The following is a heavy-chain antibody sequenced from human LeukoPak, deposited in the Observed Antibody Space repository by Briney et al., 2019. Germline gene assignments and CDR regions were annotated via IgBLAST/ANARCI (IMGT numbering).Heavy chain of an antibody. D-gene: IGHD6-13*01. Sequence: PGGSLRLSCAASGFTFSDHYMRWLRQAPGKGLEWVSYISTSGVYTNYADSVKGRFTISRDDAKNSLYLQMNSLIAEDTAMYYCARNRISAAGCVFDIWGQGTMVTVSP. V-gene: IGHV3-11*03. CDR3: ARNRISAAGCVFDI. CDR2: ISTSGVYT. CDR1: GFTFSDHY. J-gene: IGHJ3*02.